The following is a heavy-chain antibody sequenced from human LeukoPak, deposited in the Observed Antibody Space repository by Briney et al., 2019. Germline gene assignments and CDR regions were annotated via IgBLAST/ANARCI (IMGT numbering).Heavy chain of an antibody. J-gene: IGHJ5*02. D-gene: IGHD6-13*01. CDR2: IIPIFGTA. CDR1: GGXFSSYA. Sequence: SVKVSCKASGGXFSSYAISWVRQAPGQGLEWMGGIIPIFGTANYAQKFQGRVTITADESTSTAYMELSSLRSEDTAVYYCAREGSDTRHPGYSSSWYQNWFDPWGQGALVTVSS. CDR3: AREGSDTRHPGYSSSWYQNWFDP. V-gene: IGHV1-69*13.